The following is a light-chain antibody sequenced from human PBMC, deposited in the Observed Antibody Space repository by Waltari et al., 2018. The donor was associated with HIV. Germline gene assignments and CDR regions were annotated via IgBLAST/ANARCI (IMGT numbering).Light chain of an antibody. CDR2: RND. J-gene: IGLJ2*01. CDR3: ATWDDRLSAWL. CDR1: SSNIGANF. V-gene: IGLV1-47*01. Sequence: QSQLTQPPSISGAPGQRVAISCSGTSSNIGANFVYWYQQFPGIAPPLLIYRNDQRPSGIPDRVSSSKSGTSASLAISGLRAEDEADYYCATWDDRLSAWLFGGGTKLTVL.